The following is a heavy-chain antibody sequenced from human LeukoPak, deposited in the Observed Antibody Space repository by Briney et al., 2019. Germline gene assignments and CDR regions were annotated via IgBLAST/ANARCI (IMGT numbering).Heavy chain of an antibody. CDR2: ISGSSSTI. V-gene: IGHV3-48*01. CDR3: ARDGFSSSWYGRALDY. D-gene: IGHD6-13*01. Sequence: GGSLRLSCAASGFTFSTYSMNWVRQAPGKGLEWVSSISGSSSTIYYADSVKGRFTISRDNAKNSLYLQMNSLRAEDTAVYYCARDGFSSSWYGRALDYWGQGTLVTVSS. CDR1: GFTFSTYS. J-gene: IGHJ4*02.